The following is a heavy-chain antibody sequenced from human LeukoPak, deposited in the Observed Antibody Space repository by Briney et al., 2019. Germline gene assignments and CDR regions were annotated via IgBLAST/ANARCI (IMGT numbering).Heavy chain of an antibody. CDR3: ASLYYDYVWGSYFGKGNFDY. Sequence: TSETLSLTCTVSGGSISSSRYYWAWIRQPPGKGLEWIATIYYSGSTYYNPSLKSRVTISVDTSKNQFSLKLSSVTAADTAVYYCASLYYDYVWGSYFGKGNFDYWGQGTLVTVSS. CDR1: GGSISSSRYY. CDR2: IYYSGST. D-gene: IGHD3-16*01. J-gene: IGHJ4*02. V-gene: IGHV4-39*01.